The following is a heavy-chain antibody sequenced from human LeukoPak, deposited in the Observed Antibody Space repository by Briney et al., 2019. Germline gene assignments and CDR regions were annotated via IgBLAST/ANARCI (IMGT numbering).Heavy chain of an antibody. J-gene: IGHJ6*03. Sequence: ASVKVSCKASGYTFTSYDINWVRQATGQGLEWMGWMNPNSGNTGYAQKFQGRVTMTRNTSISTAYMELSSLRSEDTAVYYCARSIHSKTSFYYYMDVWGKGTKVTVSS. D-gene: IGHD4-11*01. CDR2: MNPNSGNT. V-gene: IGHV1-8*01. CDR1: GYTFTSYD. CDR3: ARSIHSKTSFYYYMDV.